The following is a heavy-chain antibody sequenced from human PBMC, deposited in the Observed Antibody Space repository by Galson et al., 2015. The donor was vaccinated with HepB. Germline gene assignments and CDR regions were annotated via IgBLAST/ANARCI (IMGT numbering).Heavy chain of an antibody. CDR2: INSDGSSS. Sequence: SLRLSCAASGFTFSGHWMHWVRQAPGKGLIWVSRINSDGSSSSYADYVKGRFTISRDDAKNTLYLQLNSLRAEDTAIYYCARGRPGTFTVLGNWGQGTLVSGSS. D-gene: IGHD1-1*01. V-gene: IGHV3-74*01. J-gene: IGHJ1*01. CDR1: GFTFSGHW. CDR3: ARGRPGTFTVLGN.